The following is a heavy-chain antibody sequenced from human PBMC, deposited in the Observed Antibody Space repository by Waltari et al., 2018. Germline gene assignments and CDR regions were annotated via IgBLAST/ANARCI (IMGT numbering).Heavy chain of an antibody. V-gene: IGHV4-4*07. CDR2: IYTSGST. CDR1: GGSISSYY. CDR3: ARMGDCSSTSCYFFDY. Sequence: QVQLQESGPGLVKPSETLSLTCTVSGGSISSYYWSWIRQPAGKGLDWIGRIYTSGSTNYNPSLKSRVTMSVDTSKNQFSLKLSSVTAADTAVYYCARMGDCSSTSCYFFDYWGQGTLVTVSS. J-gene: IGHJ4*02. D-gene: IGHD2-2*01.